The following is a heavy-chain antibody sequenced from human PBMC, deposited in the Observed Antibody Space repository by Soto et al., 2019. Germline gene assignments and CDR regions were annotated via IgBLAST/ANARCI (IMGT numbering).Heavy chain of an antibody. CDR2: IYYSGST. CDR1: GGSISSYY. Sequence: LSLTCTVSGGSISSYYWGWIRQPPGKGLEWIGYIYYSGSTNYNPSLKSRVTISVDTSRNQFSLKLSSVTAADTAVYYCARAGYSSDDFDYWGQGTLVTVSS. CDR3: ARAGYSSDDFDY. D-gene: IGHD6-19*01. J-gene: IGHJ4*02. V-gene: IGHV4-59*01.